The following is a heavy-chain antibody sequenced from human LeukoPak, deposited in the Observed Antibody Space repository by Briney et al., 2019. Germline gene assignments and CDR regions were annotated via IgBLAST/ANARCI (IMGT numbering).Heavy chain of an antibody. D-gene: IGHD6-6*01. Sequence: GGSLRLSCAASGFTFSNYAMSWVRQAPGKGLEWVSTISGSGDYTYYADSVKGRFTISRDNAKNSLYLQMNSLRAEDTAVYYCARGTLEYSSSWGYYYYYYMDVWGKGTTVTVSS. J-gene: IGHJ6*03. CDR1: GFTFSNYA. CDR2: ISGSGDYT. V-gene: IGHV3-23*01. CDR3: ARGTLEYSSSWGYYYYYYMDV.